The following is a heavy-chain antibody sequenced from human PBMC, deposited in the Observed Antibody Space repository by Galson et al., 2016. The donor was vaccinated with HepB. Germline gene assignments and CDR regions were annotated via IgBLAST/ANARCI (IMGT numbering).Heavy chain of an antibody. V-gene: IGHV1-3*01. CDR1: GYTFTTYA. CDR3: ARHGAYCGGDCSYWYFDL. Sequence: SVKVSCKASGYTFTTYAMYWVRQAPGQRLEWMGWINAANGDTKYSQKLQGRGTITWDTSANTAYMELSSLRSEDTAVYYCARHGAYCGGDCSYWYFDLWGRGTLVTVSS. J-gene: IGHJ2*01. CDR2: INAANGDT. D-gene: IGHD2-21*02.